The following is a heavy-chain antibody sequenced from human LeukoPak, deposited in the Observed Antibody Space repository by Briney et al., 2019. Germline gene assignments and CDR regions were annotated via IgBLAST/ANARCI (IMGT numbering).Heavy chain of an antibody. CDR2: ISTGSSTI. Sequence: GGSLRLSCAASGFTFSTYSMNWVRQAPGKGLDWVSFISTGSSTIYYADSVKGRFTISRDNAKNSLYLQMNSLRDEDTAVYYCARVAEIQLWLRSAFDYWGQGTLVTVSS. CDR1: GFTFSTYS. CDR3: ARVAEIQLWLRSAFDY. D-gene: IGHD5-18*01. V-gene: IGHV3-48*02. J-gene: IGHJ4*02.